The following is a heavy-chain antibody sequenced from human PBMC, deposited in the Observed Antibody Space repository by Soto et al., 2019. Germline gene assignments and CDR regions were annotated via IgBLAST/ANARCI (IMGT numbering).Heavy chain of an antibody. Sequence: GGSLRLSCAASGFTFSSYGMHWVRQAPGKGLEWVAVIWYDGSNKYYADSVKGRFTISRDNSKNTLYLQMNSLRAEDTSVYYCARGHYTLVKMTTVTDFVYPGPAPLVTVS. CDR3: ARGHYTLVKMTTVTDFVY. CDR2: IWYDGSNK. V-gene: IGHV3-33*01. J-gene: IGHJ4*02. D-gene: IGHD4-17*01. CDR1: GFTFSSYG.